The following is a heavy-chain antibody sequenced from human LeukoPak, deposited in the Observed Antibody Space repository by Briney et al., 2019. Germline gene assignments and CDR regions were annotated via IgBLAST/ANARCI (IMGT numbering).Heavy chain of an antibody. D-gene: IGHD3-22*01. CDR2: ITSTGSST. CDR1: GFTFDDHG. Sequence: GGSLRLSCAASGFTFDDHGMHWVRQAPGKGLEWVSSITSTGSSTYYADSVKGRLTISRDNSKNTLFLQMNSLRAEDTAVYYCAKVSHYYYDSSGLKGAFDIWGQGTMVTVSS. V-gene: IGHV3-23*01. CDR3: AKVSHYYYDSSGLKGAFDI. J-gene: IGHJ3*02.